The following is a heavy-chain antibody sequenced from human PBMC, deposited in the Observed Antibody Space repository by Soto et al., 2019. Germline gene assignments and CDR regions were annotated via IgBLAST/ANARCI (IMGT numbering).Heavy chain of an antibody. CDR3: ARDVGAPSIGYYYYGMDV. J-gene: IGHJ6*02. CDR1: GGSISSYY. CDR2: IYYSGST. D-gene: IGHD1-26*01. V-gene: IGHV4-59*01. Sequence: SETLSLTCTVSGGSISSYYWSWIRQPPGKGLEWIGYIYYSGSTNYNPSLKSRVTISVDTSKNQFSLKLSSVTAADTAVYYCARDVGAPSIGYYYYGMDVWGQGTTVTV.